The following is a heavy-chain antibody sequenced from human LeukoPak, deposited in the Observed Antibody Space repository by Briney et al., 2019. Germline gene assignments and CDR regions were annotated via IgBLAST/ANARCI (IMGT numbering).Heavy chain of an antibody. J-gene: IGHJ4*02. CDR2: ISTYKRNI. V-gene: IGHV1-18*01. CDR3: ARDSDSSGYYFDS. D-gene: IGHD3-22*01. Sequence: GASVKVSCKASGYTFTSYGISWVRQAPGQGLEWMGWISTYKRNINYAHKLQGRVTMTTDTSTSTAYMELRSPRSDDTAVYYCARDSDSSGYYFDSWGREPWSPSPQ. CDR1: GYTFTSYG.